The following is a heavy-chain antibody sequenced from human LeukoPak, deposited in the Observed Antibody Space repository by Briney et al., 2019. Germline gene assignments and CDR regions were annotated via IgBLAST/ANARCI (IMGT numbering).Heavy chain of an antibody. J-gene: IGHJ4*02. CDR2: IKPDGSLQ. CDR1: GFLFSSFW. CDR3: ATSYDSSGCD. Sequence: GGSLRLSCTASGFLFSSFWMAWVRQAPGKGLEWVANIKPDGSLQFYGDSVKGRFTISRDNAKNSLYLQMNNLRAEDTALYYCATSYDSSGCDWGQGTLVTVSS. V-gene: IGHV3-7*01. D-gene: IGHD3-22*01.